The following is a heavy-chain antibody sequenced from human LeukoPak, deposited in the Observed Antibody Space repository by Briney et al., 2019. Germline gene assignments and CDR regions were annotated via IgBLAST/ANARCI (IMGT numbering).Heavy chain of an antibody. CDR2: INPNSGGT. Sequence: ASVKVSCKASGYTFTGYYMHWVRQAPGQGLEWMGWINPNSGGTNYAQKFQGRVTMTRDTSISTAYMELSRLRSDDTAVYYCARDLTMVRGVRRSAFDIWGQGTMVTVSS. V-gene: IGHV1-2*02. J-gene: IGHJ3*02. CDR3: ARDLTMVRGVRRSAFDI. D-gene: IGHD3-10*01. CDR1: GYTFTGYY.